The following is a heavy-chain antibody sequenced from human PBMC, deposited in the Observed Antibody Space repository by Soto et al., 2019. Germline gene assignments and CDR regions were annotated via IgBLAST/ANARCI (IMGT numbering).Heavy chain of an antibody. V-gene: IGHV1-2*04. D-gene: IGHD3-3*01. CDR1: GYTFTGYY. CDR2: INPNSGGS. CDR3: AREVGYDFIARFDP. Sequence: QVQLVQSGAEVKKPGASVKVSCKASGYTFTGYYMHWVRQAPGQGLEWMGWINPNSGGSNYAQKFQGWVTMTRDTSISTAYMELSRLRSDDTAVYYCAREVGYDFIARFDPWGQGTLVTVSS. J-gene: IGHJ5*02.